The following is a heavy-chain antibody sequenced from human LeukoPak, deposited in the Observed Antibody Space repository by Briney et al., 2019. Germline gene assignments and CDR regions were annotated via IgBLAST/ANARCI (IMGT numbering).Heavy chain of an antibody. CDR1: GGSISSYY. D-gene: IGHD2-15*01. Sequence: SETLSLTCTVSGGSISSYYWSWTRQPPGKGLEWIGYIYYSGSTNYNPSLKSRVTISVDTSKNQFSLKLSSVTAADTAVYYCARDGRCSGGSCYSYDAFDIWGQGTMVTVSS. J-gene: IGHJ3*02. CDR3: ARDGRCSGGSCYSYDAFDI. V-gene: IGHV4-59*01. CDR2: IYYSGST.